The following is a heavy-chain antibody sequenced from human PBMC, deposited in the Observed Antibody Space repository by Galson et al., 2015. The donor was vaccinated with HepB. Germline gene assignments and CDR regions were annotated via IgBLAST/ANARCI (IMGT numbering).Heavy chain of an antibody. D-gene: IGHD3-3*01. CDR1: GFTFSSYG. Sequence: SLRLSCAASGFTFSSYGMHWVRQAPGKGLEWVAVIWYDGSNKYYADSVKGRFTISRDNSKNTLYLQMNSLRAEDTAVYYCARGGVTIFGVVIIAGRADAFEIWGQGTMVTVSS. J-gene: IGHJ3*02. V-gene: IGHV3-33*01. CDR3: ARGGVTIFGVVIIAGRADAFEI. CDR2: IWYDGSNK.